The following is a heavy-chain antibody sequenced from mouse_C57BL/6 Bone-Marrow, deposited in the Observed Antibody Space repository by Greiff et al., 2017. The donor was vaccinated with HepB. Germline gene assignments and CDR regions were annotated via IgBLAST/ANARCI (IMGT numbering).Heavy chain of an antibody. CDR1: GYAFSSSW. Sequence: VQLQQSGPELVKPGASVKISCKASGYAFSSSWMNWVKQRPGKGLEWIGRIYPGDGDTNYNGKFKGKATLTADKSSSTAYMQLSSLTSEDSAVYFCARFYYYGSSHYFDYWGQGTTLTVSS. V-gene: IGHV1-82*01. D-gene: IGHD1-1*01. J-gene: IGHJ2*01. CDR3: ARFYYYGSSHYFDY. CDR2: IYPGDGDT.